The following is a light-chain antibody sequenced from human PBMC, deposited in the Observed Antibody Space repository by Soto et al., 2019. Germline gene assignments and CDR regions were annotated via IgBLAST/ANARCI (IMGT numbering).Light chain of an antibody. CDR2: AAS. Sequence: EFVLTQSPGTLSLSPGEGAALSCRASQTISKSNLAWYQQKPGQPPRLLVYAASSRATGIPARFSGSGSGTDFTLTISRLEPEDFAIYYCQQYGSPRGTFGQGTKVDIK. CDR3: QQYGSPRGT. J-gene: IGKJ1*01. CDR1: QTISKSN. V-gene: IGKV3-20*01.